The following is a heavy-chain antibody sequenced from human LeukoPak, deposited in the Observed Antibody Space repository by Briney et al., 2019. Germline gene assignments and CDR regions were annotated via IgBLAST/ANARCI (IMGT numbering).Heavy chain of an antibody. V-gene: IGHV3-23*01. CDR2: ISGSGGST. Sequence: PGGSLRLSCAASGFTFSSYGMSWVRQAPGKGLEWVSAISGSGGSTYYADSVKGRFTISRDNAKNSLYLQMNSLRAEDMALYYCAKDSRAGTTGAIDYWGQGTLVTVSS. D-gene: IGHD6-13*01. CDR1: GFTFSSYG. CDR3: AKDSRAGTTGAIDY. J-gene: IGHJ4*02.